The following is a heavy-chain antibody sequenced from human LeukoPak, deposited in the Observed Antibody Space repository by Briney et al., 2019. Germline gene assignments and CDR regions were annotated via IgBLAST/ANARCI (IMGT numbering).Heavy chain of an antibody. CDR3: ARHRGGFDL. CDR2: IYTSGST. V-gene: IGHV4-4*07. Sequence: PSETLSLTCTLSSGSLSSSYWSWIRQPAGKGLEWIGRIYTSGSTNYNPSLKSRVTMSVDTSKIHFSLKLSSVTAADTAAYYCARHRGGFDLWGQGTMVTVSS. D-gene: IGHD2-15*01. J-gene: IGHJ3*01. CDR1: SGSLSSSY.